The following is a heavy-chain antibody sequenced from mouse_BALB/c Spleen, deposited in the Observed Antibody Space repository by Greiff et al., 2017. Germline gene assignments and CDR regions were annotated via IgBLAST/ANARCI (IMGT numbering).Heavy chain of an antibody. J-gene: IGHJ4*01. CDR3: ARVGYGSFAMDY. CDR1: GFTFSSYA. V-gene: IGHV5-6-5*01. CDR2: ISSGGST. D-gene: IGHD1-1*02. Sequence: EVHLVESGGGLVKPGGSLKLSCAASGFTFSSYAMSWVRQTPEQRLEWVASISSGGSTYYPDSVKGRFTISRDNARNILYLQMSSLRSEDTAMYYCARVGYGSFAMDYWGQGTSVTVSS.